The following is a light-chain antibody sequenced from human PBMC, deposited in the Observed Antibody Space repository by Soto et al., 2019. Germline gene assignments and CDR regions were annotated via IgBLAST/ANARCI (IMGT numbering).Light chain of an antibody. CDR3: SSYTSSSTVV. V-gene: IGLV2-14*01. J-gene: IGLJ2*01. CDR2: EVS. CDR1: SSDVGGYNY. Sequence: QSALTQPDSVSGSPGQSITISCTGTSSDVGGYNYVSWYQQHPGKAPKLMIYEVSTRPSGVSNRFSGSKSGNTASLTISGLQAEDEADYYCSSYTSSSTVVFGGGTKLTVL.